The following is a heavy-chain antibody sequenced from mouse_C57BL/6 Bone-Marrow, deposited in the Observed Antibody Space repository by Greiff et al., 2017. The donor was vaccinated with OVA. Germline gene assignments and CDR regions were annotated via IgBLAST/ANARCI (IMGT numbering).Heavy chain of an antibody. CDR3: ARSPLYYYGSSFDY. CDR2: INPSNGGT. J-gene: IGHJ2*01. CDR1: GYTFTSYW. D-gene: IGHD1-1*01. Sequence: QVQLQQPGTELVKPGASVKLSCKASGYTFTSYWMHWVKQRPGQGLEWIGNINPSNGGTNYNEKFKSKATLTVGKSSSTAYMQLSSLTSEDSAVYYCARSPLYYYGSSFDYWGQGTTLTVSS. V-gene: IGHV1-53*01.